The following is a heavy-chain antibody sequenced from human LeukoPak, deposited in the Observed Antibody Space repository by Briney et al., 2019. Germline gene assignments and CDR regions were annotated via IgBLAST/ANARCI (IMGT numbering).Heavy chain of an antibody. CDR1: GFTFSSYG. V-gene: IGHV3-30*18. CDR3: AKERGSGSCYETPYGMDV. Sequence: PGGSLRLSCAASGFTFSSYGMHWVRQAPGKGLEWVAVISYDGSNKYYADSVKGRFTISRDNSKNTLYLQMNSLRAEDTAVYYCAKERGSGSCYETPYGMDVWGQGTTVTVSS. J-gene: IGHJ6*02. D-gene: IGHD3-10*01. CDR2: ISYDGSNK.